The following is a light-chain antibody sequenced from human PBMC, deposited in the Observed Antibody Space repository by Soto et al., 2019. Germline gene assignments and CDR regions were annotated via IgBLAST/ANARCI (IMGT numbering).Light chain of an antibody. Sequence: QLVLTQPPSASASLGASVKLTCTLSSGHSSYAIASHQQQPEKGPRYLMKLNSDGSHSKGDGIPDRFSGSSSGAERYLTISSLQSEDEADYYCQTWGTGIRVFGGGTKLTVL. CDR2: LNSDGSH. V-gene: IGLV4-69*01. J-gene: IGLJ3*02. CDR1: SGHSSYA. CDR3: QTWGTGIRV.